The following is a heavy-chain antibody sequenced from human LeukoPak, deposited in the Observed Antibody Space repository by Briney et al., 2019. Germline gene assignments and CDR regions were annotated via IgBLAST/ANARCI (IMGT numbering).Heavy chain of an antibody. V-gene: IGHV1-46*01. CDR3: ARRFSPRYFDRGADWFDP. CDR1: GYTFTSYY. CDR2: INPSGGST. Sequence: ASVKVSCKASGYTFTSYYMHWVRQAPGQGLEWMGIINPSGGSTSYAQKFQGRVTMTRDTSTSTVYMELSSLRSEDTAVYYCARRFSPRYFDRGADWFDPWGQGTLVTVSS. D-gene: IGHD3-9*01. J-gene: IGHJ5*02.